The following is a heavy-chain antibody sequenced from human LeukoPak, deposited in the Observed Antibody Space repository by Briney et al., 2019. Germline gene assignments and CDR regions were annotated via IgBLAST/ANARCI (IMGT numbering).Heavy chain of an antibody. CDR3: ARGVTMVRGVIITSEYYFDY. CDR1: VGTFSSYA. V-gene: IGHV1-69*13. Sequence: SVKVSCKASVGTFSSYAISWVRQAPGRGLEWRGGIIPIFGTANYAQKFQGRVTITADESTSTAYMELSSLRSEDTAVYYCARGVTMVRGVIITSEYYFDYWGQGTLVTVSS. D-gene: IGHD3-10*01. CDR2: IIPIFGTA. J-gene: IGHJ4*02.